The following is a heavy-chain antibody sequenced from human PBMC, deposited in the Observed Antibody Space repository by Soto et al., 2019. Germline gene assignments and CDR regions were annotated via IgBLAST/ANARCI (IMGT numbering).Heavy chain of an antibody. CDR1: GGSLKSVGYY. D-gene: IGHD1-26*01. CDR3: VRLIGNSWLDF. V-gene: IGHV4-31*02. CDR2: IYYTGRT. Sequence: SETLSLTCTVSGGSLKSVGYYWSWIRQHPGRGLEWIGYIYYTGRTYYNPSLKSRVTISVDTSKNQFSLHLNSVTPEDTAVYYCVRLIGNSWLDFWGQGTLVTVSS. J-gene: IGHJ5*01.